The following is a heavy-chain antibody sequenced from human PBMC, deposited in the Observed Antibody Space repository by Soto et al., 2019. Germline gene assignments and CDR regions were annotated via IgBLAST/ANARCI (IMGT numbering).Heavy chain of an antibody. CDR3: AKGPVAGSYYYGMDV. Sequence: EVQLVESGGGLVQPGRSMRLSCAASGFTFDDYAMHWVRQAPGKGLEWVSGISWNSGSIGYADSVKGRFTISRDNAKNSLYLQMNSLRAEDTALYYCAKGPVAGSYYYGMDVWGQGATVTVSS. J-gene: IGHJ6*02. CDR2: ISWNSGSI. CDR1: GFTFDDYA. D-gene: IGHD6-19*01. V-gene: IGHV3-9*01.